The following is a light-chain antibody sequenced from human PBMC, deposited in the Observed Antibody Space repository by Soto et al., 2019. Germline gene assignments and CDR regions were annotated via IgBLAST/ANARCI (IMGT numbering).Light chain of an antibody. V-gene: IGLV2-14*01. CDR3: NSYTTSSTYV. CDR1: SSNVGGYNY. J-gene: IGLJ1*01. CDR2: DVS. Sequence: HSVLTHPASVSGSPGQSITISCTGTSSNVGGYNYVSWYQQHPGKAPKLMIYDVSNRPSGVSNRFSGSKSGNTASLTISGLQAEDEADYYCNSYTTSSTYVFGTGTKVTVL.